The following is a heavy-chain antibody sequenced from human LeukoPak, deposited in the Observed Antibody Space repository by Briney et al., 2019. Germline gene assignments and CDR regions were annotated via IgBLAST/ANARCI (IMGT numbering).Heavy chain of an antibody. V-gene: IGHV6-1*01. CDR1: GDSVSSNSVT. CDR3: ARGPPYTGGSYVGDY. D-gene: IGHD6-19*01. J-gene: IGHJ4*02. Sequence: SQTLSLTCAISGDSVSSNSVTWNWIRQSPSRGLEWLGRTYYRSTWYNDYAVSVRGRITVNPDTSKNQFSLHLNSVTPEDTAVYYCARGPPYTGGSYVGDYWGQGTPVTVSS. CDR2: TYYRSTWYN.